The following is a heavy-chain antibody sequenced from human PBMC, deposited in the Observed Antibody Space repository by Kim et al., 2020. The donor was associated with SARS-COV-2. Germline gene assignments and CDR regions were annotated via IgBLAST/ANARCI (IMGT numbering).Heavy chain of an antibody. D-gene: IGHD3-10*01. V-gene: IGHV4-34*01. CDR2: INHSGST. Sequence: SETLSLTCAVYGGSFSGYYWSWIRQPPGKGLEWIGEINHSGSTNYNPSLKSRVTISVDTSKNQFSLKLSSVTAADTAVYYCARGVLWFGECTLVQGYYYYGMDVWGQGTTVTVSS. CDR1: GGSFSGYY. J-gene: IGHJ6*02. CDR3: ARGVLWFGECTLVQGYYYYGMDV.